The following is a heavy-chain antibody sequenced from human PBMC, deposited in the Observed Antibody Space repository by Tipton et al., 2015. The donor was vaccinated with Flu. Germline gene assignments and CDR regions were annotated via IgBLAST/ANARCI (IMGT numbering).Heavy chain of an antibody. CDR3: AKDFGAGSPVWGWFDS. J-gene: IGHJ5*01. Sequence: SPRLSCVASGFTFASHGMYWVRQAPGKGLEWVAVTGYDGSQTTYVDSVKGRFSISRDNSKNTLFLQMDNLRAEDTAVYYCAKDFGAGSPVWGWFDSWGLGALVTVS. CDR1: GFTFASHG. CDR2: TGYDGSQT. D-gene: IGHD3-10*01. V-gene: IGHV3-33*06.